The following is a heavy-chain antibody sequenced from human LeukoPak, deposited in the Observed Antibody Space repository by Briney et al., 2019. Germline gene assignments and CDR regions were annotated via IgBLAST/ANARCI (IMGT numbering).Heavy chain of an antibody. V-gene: IGHV3-30*18. CDR3: AKGQRGNQVRYFDY. CDR1: GFTFSSYG. J-gene: IGHJ4*02. D-gene: IGHD3-16*01. Sequence: GGSLRLSCAASGFTFSSYGMHWVRQAPGKGLEWVAVISYDGSNKYYADSVKGRFTISRDNSKNTLYLQMNRLRAEDTAVYYCAKGQRGNQVRYFDYWGQGTLVTVSS. CDR2: ISYDGSNK.